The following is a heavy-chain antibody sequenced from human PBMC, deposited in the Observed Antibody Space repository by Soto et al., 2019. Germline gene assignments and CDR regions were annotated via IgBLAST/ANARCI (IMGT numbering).Heavy chain of an antibody. CDR3: ARTNEYSSSRGAFDI. Sequence: ASVKVSCKASGYTFTSYAMHWVRQAPGQRLEWMGWINAGNGNTKYSQKFQGRVTITRDTSASTAYMELSSLRSEDTVLYYCARTNEYSSSRGAFDIWGQGTMVTVSS. CDR1: GYTFTSYA. V-gene: IGHV1-3*01. D-gene: IGHD6-6*01. CDR2: INAGNGNT. J-gene: IGHJ3*02.